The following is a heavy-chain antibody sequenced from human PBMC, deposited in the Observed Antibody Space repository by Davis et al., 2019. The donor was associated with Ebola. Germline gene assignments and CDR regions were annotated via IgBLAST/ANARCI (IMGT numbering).Heavy chain of an antibody. CDR1: GFTVNSNF. CDR3: VRADYYDYVGYD. CDR2: MYSAGST. V-gene: IGHV3-66*01. J-gene: IGHJ4*02. Sequence: GESLKISCAVSGFTVNSNFMTWVRQAPGKGLEWLSVMYSAGSTFYADSVKARFTISRDSSKNTLYLQMNSLRAEDTAVYYCVRADYYDYVGYDWGQGTLVTVSS. D-gene: IGHD3-22*01.